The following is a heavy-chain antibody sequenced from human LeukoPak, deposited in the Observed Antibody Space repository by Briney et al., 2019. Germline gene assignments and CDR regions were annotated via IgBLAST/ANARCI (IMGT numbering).Heavy chain of an antibody. CDR3: ARVAAYYYDSSGYSNWFAP. D-gene: IGHD3-22*01. Sequence: PSETLSLTCTVSGGSISSSSYYWGWIRQPPGKGLEWIGSIFYSGSTYYNPSLKSRVTLSVDTSKNQFSLKLNSVTAADTAFYYCARVAAYYYDSSGYSNWFAPWGQGTLVTVSS. CDR2: IFYSGST. CDR1: GGSISSSSYY. J-gene: IGHJ5*02. V-gene: IGHV4-39*07.